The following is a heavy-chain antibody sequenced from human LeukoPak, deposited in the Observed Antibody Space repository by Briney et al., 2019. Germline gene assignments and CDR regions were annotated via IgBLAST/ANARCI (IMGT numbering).Heavy chain of an antibody. CDR1: GFTFSRYA. D-gene: IGHD2-21*02. Sequence: GGSLRLSCAASGFTFSRYAMSWVRQAPGKGLEWVSAISGSGGTTYYTDSVKGRFTISRDNSKSTLYLQMNSLRAEDTAVYYCAKEDCGVDCSTFDYWGQGTLVTVSS. V-gene: IGHV3-23*01. J-gene: IGHJ4*02. CDR3: AKEDCGVDCSTFDY. CDR2: ISGSGGTT.